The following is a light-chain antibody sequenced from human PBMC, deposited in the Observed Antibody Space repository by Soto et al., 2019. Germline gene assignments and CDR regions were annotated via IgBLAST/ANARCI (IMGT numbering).Light chain of an antibody. Sequence: QSVLTQPASVSGSPGQSITISCTGTSSDVGSYDLVSWYQQHPGKAPKLMIYEGTKWPSGVSNRFSGSKSGNTASLTISGRQAEDEADYYCCSYAGSSTLVFGGGTKLTVL. J-gene: IGLJ2*01. CDR1: SSDVGSYDL. CDR2: EGT. CDR3: CSYAGSSTLV. V-gene: IGLV2-23*01.